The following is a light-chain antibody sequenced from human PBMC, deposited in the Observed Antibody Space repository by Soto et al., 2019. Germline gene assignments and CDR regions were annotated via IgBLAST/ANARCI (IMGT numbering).Light chain of an antibody. Sequence: EIVMPQSPATPSVSPGERATLSCRASQSVSSNLAWYQQKPGQAPRLLIYGASTRATGIPARFSGSGSGTEFTLIINSLLFVDFAAYYCQQYNNWPPAFGPGT. CDR2: GAS. CDR1: QSVSSN. CDR3: QQYNNWPPA. J-gene: IGKJ3*01. V-gene: IGKV3-15*01.